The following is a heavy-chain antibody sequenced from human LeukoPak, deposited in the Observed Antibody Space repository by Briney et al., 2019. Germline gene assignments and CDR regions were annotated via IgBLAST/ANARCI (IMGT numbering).Heavy chain of an antibody. D-gene: IGHD2-2*01. CDR3: ARSPTKRVPEDY. Sequence: SETLSLTCSVSAYSISSGHYWGWIRQPPGKGLEWIGNIYHSGSTFYNPSLKSRVTISVDKSKNQFSLRLTSVIAADTAVYYCARSPTKRVPEDYWGQGTLVTVSS. V-gene: IGHV4-38-2*02. J-gene: IGHJ4*02. CDR1: AYSISSGHY. CDR2: IYHSGST.